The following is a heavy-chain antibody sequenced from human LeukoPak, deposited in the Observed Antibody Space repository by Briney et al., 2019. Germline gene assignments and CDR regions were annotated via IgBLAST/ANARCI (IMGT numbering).Heavy chain of an antibody. J-gene: IGHJ6*02. Sequence: SETLSLTYADYGGSFSGYYWRWMRQPPRTALEWTGEIYHSGRTNSNASLKSRVTLSVDMSKNQFSLRLSSVTAADTAVYYCARDSSRSYYDSSGYYAPVGMDVWGQGTTVTVSS. CDR1: GGSFSGYY. CDR2: IYHSGRT. V-gene: IGHV4-34*01. CDR3: ARDSSRSYYDSSGYYAPVGMDV. D-gene: IGHD3-22*01.